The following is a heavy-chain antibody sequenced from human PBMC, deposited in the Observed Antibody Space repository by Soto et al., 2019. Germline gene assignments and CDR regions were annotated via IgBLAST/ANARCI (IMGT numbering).Heavy chain of an antibody. CDR2: IIPMLGMS. Sequence: QVQLVQSGAEVKKPGSSVTVSCKASGDTFNFYTISWVRQAPGQGLEWMGRIIPMLGMSNYAQKFQDRVTIIADKSTSTAYMQLSSLRSEDTAIYYCATSYGSGSRPFDYWGQGTLVTVSS. CDR1: GDTFNFYT. D-gene: IGHD3-10*01. CDR3: ATSYGSGSRPFDY. J-gene: IGHJ4*02. V-gene: IGHV1-69*02.